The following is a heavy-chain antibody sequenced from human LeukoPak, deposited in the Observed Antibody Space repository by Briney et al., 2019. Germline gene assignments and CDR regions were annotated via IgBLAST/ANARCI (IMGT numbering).Heavy chain of an antibody. CDR2: VSYFGTT. CDR1: GGSITNSF. Sequence: RPSETLSLTCTVSGGSITNSFWTWIRQAPGNGLEWIGYVSYFGTTSYKPSLKSRVTMSMDTSQNQFSLKMTSVTAADTAVYFCARLGEILVLGHDAFDIWGQGTMVAVAS. J-gene: IGHJ3*02. CDR3: ARLGEILVLGHDAFDI. D-gene: IGHD2-2*01. V-gene: IGHV4-59*01.